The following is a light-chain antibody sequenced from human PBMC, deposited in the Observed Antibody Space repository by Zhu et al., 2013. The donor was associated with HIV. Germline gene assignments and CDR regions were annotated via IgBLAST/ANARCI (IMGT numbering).Light chain of an antibody. J-gene: IGKJ4*01. V-gene: IGKV3-15*01. CDR2: GAS. CDR1: QSVGSR. CDR3: QQYNNWPPLT. Sequence: EIVMTQSPATLSVSPGGRVTLSCRASQSVGSRLAWYQQKPGQAPRLLIYGASNRAAGIPARFSGSGSGTQFTLTISSLQSEDFAIYYCQQYNNWPPLTFGGGTKVTIK.